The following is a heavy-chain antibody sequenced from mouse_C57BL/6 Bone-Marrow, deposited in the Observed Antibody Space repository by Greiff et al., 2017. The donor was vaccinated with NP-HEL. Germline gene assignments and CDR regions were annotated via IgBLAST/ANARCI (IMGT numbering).Heavy chain of an antibody. J-gene: IGHJ4*01. D-gene: IGHD1-1*01. CDR3: TTNYYGSSYAMDY. CDR1: GFNIKDDY. V-gene: IGHV14-4*01. CDR2: IDPENGDT. Sequence: EVQLQQSGAELVRPGASVKLSCTASGFNIKDDYMHWVKQRPEQGLEWIGWIDPENGDTEYASKFQGKATITADTSSNTASLQLSSLTSEDTAFYYCTTNYYGSSYAMDYWGQGTSVTVSS.